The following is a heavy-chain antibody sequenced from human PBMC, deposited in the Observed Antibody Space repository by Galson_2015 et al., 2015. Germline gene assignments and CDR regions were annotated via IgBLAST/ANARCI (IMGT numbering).Heavy chain of an antibody. V-gene: IGHV3-74*01. CDR2: INSDGTNK. CDR3: ARDPRRDRSVGFDY. J-gene: IGHJ4*02. D-gene: IGHD1-26*01. CDR1: GFTFSSYW. Sequence: SLRLSCAASGFTFSSYWMHWVRQAPGKGLEWVSRINSDGTNKTYADSVKGRFTISRDNAKNSLYLQMNSLRAEDTAVYYCARDPRRDRSVGFDYWGQGTPVTVSS.